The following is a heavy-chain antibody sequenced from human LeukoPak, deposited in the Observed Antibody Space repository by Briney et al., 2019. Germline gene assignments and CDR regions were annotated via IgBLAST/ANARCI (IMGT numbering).Heavy chain of an antibody. J-gene: IGHJ4*02. D-gene: IGHD4-11*01. CDR1: GYSISSAYY. Sequence: PSETLSPTCTVSGYSISSAYYGGWIRLPPGKGLEWIATISHSGSTYYNPSLKSRVTISADTSQNQHSLKLSSVTAADTAVYYCARVNTVMATFDYWGQGTPVTVSS. V-gene: IGHV4-38-2*02. CDR2: ISHSGST. CDR3: ARVNTVMATFDY.